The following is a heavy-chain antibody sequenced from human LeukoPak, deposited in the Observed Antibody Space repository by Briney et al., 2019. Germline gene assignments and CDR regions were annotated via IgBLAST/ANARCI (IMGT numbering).Heavy chain of an antibody. CDR2: ISSSSSTI. CDR1: GFTFSSYS. J-gene: IGHJ4*02. V-gene: IGHV3-48*01. Sequence: GGSLRLSCAASGFTFSSYSMNWVRQAPGKGLEWVSYISSSSSTIYYADSVKGRFTISRDNAKNSLYLQMNSLRAEDTAMYYCARDSLRYYYDSSGYYPLDYWGQRTLVTVSS. D-gene: IGHD3-22*01. CDR3: ARDSLRYYYDSSGYYPLDY.